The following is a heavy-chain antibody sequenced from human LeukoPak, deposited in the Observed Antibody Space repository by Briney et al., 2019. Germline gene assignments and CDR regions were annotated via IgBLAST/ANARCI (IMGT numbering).Heavy chain of an antibody. V-gene: IGHV1-24*01. D-gene: IGHD2/OR15-2a*01. CDR3: AIAVVLPSPFDY. CDR1: GYTLTELS. Sequence: GASVKVSCKVSGYTLTELSMHWVRQAPGEGLEWMGGFDPEDGETIYAQKFQGRVTMTEDTSTDTAYMELSSLRSEDTAVYYCAIAVVLPSPFDYWGQGTLVTVSS. J-gene: IGHJ4*02. CDR2: FDPEDGET.